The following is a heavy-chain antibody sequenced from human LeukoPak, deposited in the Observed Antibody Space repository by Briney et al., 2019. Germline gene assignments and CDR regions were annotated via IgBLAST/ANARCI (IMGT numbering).Heavy chain of an antibody. D-gene: IGHD1-26*01. V-gene: IGHV4-38-2*01. J-gene: IGHJ1*01. CDR1: GGSFSGYY. CDR2: VYHGGNT. CDR3: ARSYSGSFLY. Sequence: SETLSLTCAVYGGSFSGYYWGWIRQPPGKGLELIGSVYHGGNTYYKASLKSRVTISLDTSKNQFSLRLSSVTAADTAVYYCARSYSGSFLYWGQGSLVAVSS.